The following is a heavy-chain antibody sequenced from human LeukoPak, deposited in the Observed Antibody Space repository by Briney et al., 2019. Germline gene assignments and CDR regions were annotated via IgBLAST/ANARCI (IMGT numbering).Heavy chain of an antibody. V-gene: IGHV1-46*01. CDR2: INPSGGST. D-gene: IGHD2-2*01. CDR1: GYTFTSYY. CDR3: ARGQGQRYQLLFGYDY. J-gene: IGHJ4*02. Sequence: ASVKVSCMASGYTFTSYYMHWVRQAPGQGLEWMGIINPSGGSTSYAQKFQGRVTMTRDTSTSTVYMELSSLRSEDTAVYYCARGQGQRYQLLFGYDYWGQGTLVTVSS.